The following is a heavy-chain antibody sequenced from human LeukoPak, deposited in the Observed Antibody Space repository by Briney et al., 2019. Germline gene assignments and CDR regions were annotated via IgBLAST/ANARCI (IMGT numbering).Heavy chain of an antibody. V-gene: IGHV1-18*01. Sequence: GASVKVSCKASGYTFTSYGISWVRQAPGQGLEWMGWISAYNGNTNYAQKLQGRVTMTTDTSTSTAYMELRSLRSEDTAVYYCASSFLRGRHYYYYYMDVWGKGTTVTVSS. CDR1: GYTFTSYG. J-gene: IGHJ6*03. CDR3: ASSFLRGRHYYYYYMDV. D-gene: IGHD5-12*01. CDR2: ISAYNGNT.